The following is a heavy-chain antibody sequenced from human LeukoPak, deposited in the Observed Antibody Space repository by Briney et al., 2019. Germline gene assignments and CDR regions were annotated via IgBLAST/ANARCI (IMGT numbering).Heavy chain of an antibody. CDR3: ARGRYSYGHFDY. V-gene: IGHV1-46*01. CDR1: GYTFTIYY. CDR2: INPSGGST. D-gene: IGHD5-18*01. J-gene: IGHJ4*02. Sequence: GASVTVSFTSSGYTFTIYYMHWVRQAPGQGLEWVGVINPSGGSTGYAQKFQGRVTMTSDTSTSTVYMELSSLRSEDTAVYYCARGRYSYGHFDYWGQGTLVTVSS.